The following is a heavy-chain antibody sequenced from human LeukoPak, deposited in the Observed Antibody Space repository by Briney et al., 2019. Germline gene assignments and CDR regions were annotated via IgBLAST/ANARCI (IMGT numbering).Heavy chain of an antibody. CDR3: AKSLSSSGTYYIPFDY. V-gene: IGHV3-23*01. CDR2: ISDSGANT. Sequence: GGSLRLSCAASGFTFNNYIMSWVRQAPGKGPEWVSSISDSGANTYYADSVKGRFTTSRDNSKNTLSLQMNSLRAEDTAVYYCAKSLSSSGTYYIPFDYWGQGTLVTVSS. J-gene: IGHJ4*02. D-gene: IGHD3-10*01. CDR1: GFTFNNYI.